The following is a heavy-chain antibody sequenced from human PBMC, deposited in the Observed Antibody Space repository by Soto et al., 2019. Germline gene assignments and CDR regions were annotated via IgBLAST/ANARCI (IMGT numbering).Heavy chain of an antibody. CDR1: GFILSTYG. Sequence: GGSLRLSCAASGFILSTYGMHWVRQAPGKGLDWVAVISYDGSNKYYADSVKGRFTISRDNSKNTLYLQMNSLRSEDTAVYYCARDPAGGSGHYYLFDYWGQGTLVTVSS. CDR3: ARDPAGGSGHYYLFDY. CDR2: ISYDGSNK. D-gene: IGHD3-22*01. J-gene: IGHJ4*02. V-gene: IGHV3-30*03.